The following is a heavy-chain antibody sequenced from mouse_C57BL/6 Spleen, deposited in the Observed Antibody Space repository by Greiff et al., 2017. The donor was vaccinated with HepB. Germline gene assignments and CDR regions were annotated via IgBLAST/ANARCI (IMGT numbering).Heavy chain of an antibody. CDR3: AGRGYGSGYWWYFDV. J-gene: IGHJ1*03. D-gene: IGHD1-1*01. CDR1: GYTFTSYD. V-gene: IGHV1-85*01. CDR2: IYPRDGCT. Sequence: VKLVESGPELVKPGASVKLSCKASGYTFTSYDINWVKQRPGQGLEWIGWIYPRDGCTKYNEKFKGKATVTVDTSSSTAYMELHSLTSEDSAVYFCAGRGYGSGYWWYFDVWGTGTTVTVSS.